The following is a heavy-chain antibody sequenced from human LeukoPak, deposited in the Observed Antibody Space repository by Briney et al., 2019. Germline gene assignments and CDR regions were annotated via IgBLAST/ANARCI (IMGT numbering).Heavy chain of an antibody. D-gene: IGHD6-6*01. CDR1: GFTFSSYA. J-gene: IGHJ4*02. CDR3: AKDQRTVYSSSSGLDY. V-gene: IGHV3-23*01. Sequence: GGSLRLSCAASGFTFSSYAMSWVRQAPGKGLEWVSAISGSGGSTYYADSVKGRFTISRDNSKNTLYLQMNSLRAEDTAVYYCAKDQRTVYSSSSGLDYWGQGTLVTVSS. CDR2: ISGSGGST.